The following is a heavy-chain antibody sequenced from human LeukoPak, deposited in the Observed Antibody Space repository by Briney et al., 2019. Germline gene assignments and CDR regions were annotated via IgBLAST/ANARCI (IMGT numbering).Heavy chain of an antibody. Sequence: GASVKVSCKASGGTFSSYAISWVRQAPGQGLEWMGRIIPILGIANYAQKFQGRVTITADKSTSTAYMELSSLRSEDTAVYYCARAPFGVHHNDYWGQGTLVTVSS. CDR3: ARAPFGVHHNDY. J-gene: IGHJ4*02. D-gene: IGHD1-1*01. CDR1: GGTFSSYA. CDR2: IIPILGIA. V-gene: IGHV1-69*04.